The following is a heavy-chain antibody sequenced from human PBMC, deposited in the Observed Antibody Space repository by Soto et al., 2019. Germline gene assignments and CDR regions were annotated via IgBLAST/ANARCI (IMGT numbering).Heavy chain of an antibody. J-gene: IGHJ3*02. CDR3: ASPTIRDHSAFDI. CDR2: ISSDGSKK. Sequence: QVPLVESGGGVVQPGRSLRLSCAASGFTFSSYAMHWVRQAPGKGLEWVAVISSDGSKKYYADSGKGRFTIFRDNSKNTLYLQMNSLRPADTAVYYCASPTIRDHSAFDIWGQGTMVTVSS. V-gene: IGHV3-30-3*01. CDR1: GFTFSSYA. D-gene: IGHD5-18*01.